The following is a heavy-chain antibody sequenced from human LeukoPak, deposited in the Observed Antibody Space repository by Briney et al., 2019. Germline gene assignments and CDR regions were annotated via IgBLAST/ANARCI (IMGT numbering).Heavy chain of an antibody. CDR3: AKEGTRSQWLANYYYYGMDV. D-gene: IGHD6-19*01. CDR1: GFTFSSYA. V-gene: IGHV3-23*01. J-gene: IGHJ6*02. CDR2: ISGSGGST. Sequence: GGSLRLSCAASGFTFSSYAMSWVRQAPGKGLEWVSAISGSGGSTYYADSVKGRFTISRDNSKDTLYLQMNSLRAEDTAVYYCAKEGTRSQWLANYYYYGMDVWGQGTTVTVSS.